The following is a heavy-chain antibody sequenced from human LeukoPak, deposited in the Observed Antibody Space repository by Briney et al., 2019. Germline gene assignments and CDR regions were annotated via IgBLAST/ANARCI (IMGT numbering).Heavy chain of an antibody. D-gene: IGHD3-3*01. V-gene: IGHV1-69*02. CDR2: IIPILGIA. Sequence: SVTVSCKASGGTFSSYTISWVRQAPGQGLEWMGRIIPILGIANYAQKFQGRVTITADKSTSTAYMELSSLRSEDTAVYYCASGTYYDFWSGYRLDYWGQGTLVTVSS. J-gene: IGHJ4*02. CDR1: GGTFSSYT. CDR3: ASGTYYDFWSGYRLDY.